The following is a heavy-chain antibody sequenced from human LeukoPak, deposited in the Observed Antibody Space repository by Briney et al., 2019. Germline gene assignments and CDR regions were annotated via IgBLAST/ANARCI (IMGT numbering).Heavy chain of an antibody. D-gene: IGHD3-22*01. CDR2: TYYSGST. CDR1: GGSLTSRDYY. Sequence: SETLSLTCTVSGGSLTSRDYYWGCIRQPPGKGLEWIGSTYYSGSTYYNPSLKSRVTISVDGPKNQFSLKLSSVTAADTAVYYCARLAYDSSGYPTAFDYWGQGTLVTVSS. V-gene: IGHV4-39*01. CDR3: ARLAYDSSGYPTAFDY. J-gene: IGHJ4*02.